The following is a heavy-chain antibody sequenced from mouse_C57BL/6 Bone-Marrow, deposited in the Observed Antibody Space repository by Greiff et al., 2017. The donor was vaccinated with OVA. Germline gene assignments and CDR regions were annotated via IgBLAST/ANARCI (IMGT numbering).Heavy chain of an antibody. CDR3: ARSTVVAPMDY. CDR2: ISDGGSYT. J-gene: IGHJ4*01. D-gene: IGHD1-1*01. CDR1: GFTFSSYA. V-gene: IGHV5-4*03. Sequence: EVNVVESGGGLVKPGGSLKLSCAASGFTFSSYAMSWVRQTPEKRLEWVATISDGGSYTYYPDNVKGRFTISRDNAKNNLYLQMSHLKSEDTAMYYCARSTVVAPMDYWGQGTSVTVSS.